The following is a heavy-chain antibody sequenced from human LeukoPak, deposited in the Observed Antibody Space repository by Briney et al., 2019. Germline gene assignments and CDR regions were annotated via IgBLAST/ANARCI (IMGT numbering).Heavy chain of an antibody. D-gene: IGHD4-17*01. Sequence: PGGSLRLSCAASGFTFSSYGMHWVRQAPGKGLEWVAVISYDGSNKYYADSVKGRFTISRDNSKNTLYLQMNSLRAEDTAVYYCAKDRAYGDYAGAFDIWGQGTMVTVSS. CDR2: ISYDGSNK. CDR3: AKDRAYGDYAGAFDI. CDR1: GFTFSSYG. J-gene: IGHJ3*02. V-gene: IGHV3-30*18.